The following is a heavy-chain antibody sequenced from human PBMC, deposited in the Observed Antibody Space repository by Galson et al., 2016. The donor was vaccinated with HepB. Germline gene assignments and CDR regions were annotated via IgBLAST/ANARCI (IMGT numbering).Heavy chain of an antibody. V-gene: IGHV3-30*18. CDR2: ISYDGTYK. CDR3: AKDKVGATRGSHYYYMDV. J-gene: IGHJ6*03. D-gene: IGHD1-26*01. CDR1: GFTFTNYG. Sequence: SLRLSCAASGFTFTNYGMHWVRQAPGKRLEWVAVISYDGTYKNYVDSMRGRFTISRDNSKNTLYLQMNSLRIEDTAVYYCAKDKVGATRGSHYYYMDVWGKGTTVSVSS.